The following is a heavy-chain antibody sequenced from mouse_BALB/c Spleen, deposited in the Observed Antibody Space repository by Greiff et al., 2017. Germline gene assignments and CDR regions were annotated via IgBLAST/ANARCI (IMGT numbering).Heavy chain of an antibody. CDR3: AGHYYGSSYYFDY. J-gene: IGHJ2*01. CDR2: IWSGGST. CDR1: GFSLTSYG. Sequence: QVQLQQSGPGLVQPSQSLSITCTVSGFSLTSYGVHWVRQSPGKGLEWLGVIWSGGSTDYNAAFLSRLSISKDNSKSQVFFKMNSLQADDTAIYYCAGHYYGSSYYFDYWGQGTTLTVSS. V-gene: IGHV2-4-1*01. D-gene: IGHD1-1*01.